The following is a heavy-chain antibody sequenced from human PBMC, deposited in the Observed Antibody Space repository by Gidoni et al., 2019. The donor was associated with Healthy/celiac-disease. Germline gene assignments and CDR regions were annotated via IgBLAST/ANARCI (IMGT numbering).Heavy chain of an antibody. CDR1: GFTFSSYA. CDR2: ISGSGGST. D-gene: IGHD3-10*01. V-gene: IGHV3-23*01. Sequence: EVQLLESGGGLVQPGGSLRLSCAASGFTFSSYAMSWVRQAPGKGLEWVSAISGSGGSTYYADSVKGRFTISRDNSKNTLYLQMNSLRAEDTAVYYCAKDLGRFGELSDYYYYYYGMDVWGQGTTVTVSS. J-gene: IGHJ6*02. CDR3: AKDLGRFGELSDYYYYYYGMDV.